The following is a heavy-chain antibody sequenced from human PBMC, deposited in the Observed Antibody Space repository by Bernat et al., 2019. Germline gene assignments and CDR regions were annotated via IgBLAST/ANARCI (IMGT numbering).Heavy chain of an antibody. CDR1: GFTFSSFS. CDR3: VREKWGFDY. Sequence: EVQLVESGGGLVKPGGSLRLSCAASGFTFSSFSFNWVRQAPGKGLEWVSYSNGSNDYIYYADSVKGRFAISRDSAKNSLYLQMNSLRAEDTAVYYCVREKWGFDYWGQGTLVTVSS. J-gene: IGHJ4*02. D-gene: IGHD1-26*01. V-gene: IGHV3-21*06. CDR2: SNGSNDYI.